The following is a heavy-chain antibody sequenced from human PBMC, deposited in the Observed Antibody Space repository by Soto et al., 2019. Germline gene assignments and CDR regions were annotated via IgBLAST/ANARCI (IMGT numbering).Heavy chain of an antibody. CDR1: GGSISSYY. CDR3: ARGIVGGPAAPRALNNWGEP. J-gene: IGHJ5*02. CDR2: IYTSGST. V-gene: IGHV4-4*07. D-gene: IGHD2-2*01. Sequence: TLSLTCTSSGGSISSYYWGWIQQPAGKGLGWIGRIYTSGSTNNNPSLKSRVTMSVDTSKNQLSRKLSSVTAADTAVYYCARGIVGGPAAPRALNNWGEPWGQGTL.